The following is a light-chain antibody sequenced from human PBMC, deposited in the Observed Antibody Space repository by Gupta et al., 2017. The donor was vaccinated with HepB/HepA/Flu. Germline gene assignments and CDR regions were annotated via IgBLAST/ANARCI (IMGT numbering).Light chain of an antibody. CDR1: ENISW. J-gene: IGKJ1*01. Sequence: DIQMSQSPSSPSASVGDRVTITCRASENISWLAWYQQKPGKAPKVLIYKASRGEGGVASTFSGSGYAXEFTLTXSSRQHDDFACYYHQQNNSYKPFGXGTKVEIK. CDR2: KAS. CDR3: QQNNSYKP. V-gene: IGKV1-5*03.